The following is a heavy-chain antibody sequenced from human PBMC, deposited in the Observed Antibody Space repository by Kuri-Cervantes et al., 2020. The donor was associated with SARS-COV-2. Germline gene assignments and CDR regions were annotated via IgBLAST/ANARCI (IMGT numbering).Heavy chain of an antibody. CDR2: ISSSSSYT. V-gene: IGHV3-11*03. CDR3: ASRGISRNWYFDL. J-gene: IGHJ2*01. CDR1: GFTFSDYY. Sequence: RLSCAASGFTFSDYYMSWIRQAPGKGLEWVSYISSSSSYTNYADSVKGRFTISRDNAKNSLYLQMNSLRAEDTAVYYCASRGISRNWYFDLWGRGTLVTVSS. D-gene: IGHD3-10*01.